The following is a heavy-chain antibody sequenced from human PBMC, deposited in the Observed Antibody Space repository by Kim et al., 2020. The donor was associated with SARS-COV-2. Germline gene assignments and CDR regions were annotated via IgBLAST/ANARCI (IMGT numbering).Heavy chain of an antibody. Sequence: YANSGKGRVTISRDNSKNTLYLQMGSLRAEDMAVYYCARGRGNYYYYMDVWGKGTTVTVSS. D-gene: IGHD3-10*01. V-gene: IGHV3-64*01. CDR3: ARGRGNYYYYMDV. J-gene: IGHJ6*03.